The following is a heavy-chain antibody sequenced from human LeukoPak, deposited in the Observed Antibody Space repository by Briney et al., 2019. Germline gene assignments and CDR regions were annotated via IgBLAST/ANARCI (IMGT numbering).Heavy chain of an antibody. Sequence: GASVKVSCKTSGYTFADYFIHWVRQAPGQGLEWMWRINANSGVTEYQQKFQGRVTMTRDTSVSTAYVEVNWLISDDTAIYYCARDVSSTPNWEFEYWGQGTLVTVSS. CDR1: GYTFADYF. CDR3: ARDVSSTPNWEFEY. J-gene: IGHJ4*02. V-gene: IGHV1-2*06. D-gene: IGHD1-26*01. CDR2: INANSGVT.